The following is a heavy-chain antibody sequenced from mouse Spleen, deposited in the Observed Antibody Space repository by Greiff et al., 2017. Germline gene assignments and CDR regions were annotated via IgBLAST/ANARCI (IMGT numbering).Heavy chain of an antibody. CDR1: GYTFTDYE. Sequence: VQLQQPGAELVKPGASVTLSCKASGYTFTDYEMHWVKQTPVHGLEWIGAIDPETGGTAYNQKFKGKAILTADKSSSTAYMELRSLTSEDSAVYYCTRQNYWGQGTTLTVSS. V-gene: IGHV1-15*01. CDR3: TRQNY. CDR2: IDPETGGT. J-gene: IGHJ2*01.